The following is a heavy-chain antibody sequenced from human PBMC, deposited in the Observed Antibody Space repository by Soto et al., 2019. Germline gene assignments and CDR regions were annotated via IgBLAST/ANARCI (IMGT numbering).Heavy chain of an antibody. J-gene: IGHJ4*02. D-gene: IGHD2-21*02. Sequence: PGGSLRLSCAASGFTFSSFGMHWVRQAPGKGQKWVAVIWYDGSTKYYADSVKGRFTISIDNSKNSRHMKMNSLRDEDTAVYYCARDQSYCGGDCYRFDYWGQGTLVTVST. V-gene: IGHV3-33*01. CDR3: ARDQSYCGGDCYRFDY. CDR2: IWYDGSTK. CDR1: GFTFSSFG.